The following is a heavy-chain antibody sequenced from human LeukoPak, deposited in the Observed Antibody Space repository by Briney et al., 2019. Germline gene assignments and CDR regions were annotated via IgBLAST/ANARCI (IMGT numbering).Heavy chain of an antibody. D-gene: IGHD2-2*01. V-gene: IGHV3-7*01. CDR1: GFTFSSYW. CDR3: ARDGAPDAHCSSSSCAIR. CDR2: IKQDGSEK. Sequence: PGGSLRLSCAASGFTFSSYWMNWVRQAPGKELEWVANIKQDGSEKYYVDSVKGRFTISRDNAKNSLYLQMNSLRAEDTAVYYCARDGAPDAHCSSSSCAIRWGQGTLVTVSS. J-gene: IGHJ4*02.